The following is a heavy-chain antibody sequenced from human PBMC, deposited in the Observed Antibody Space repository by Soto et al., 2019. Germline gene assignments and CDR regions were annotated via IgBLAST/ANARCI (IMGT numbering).Heavy chain of an antibody. CDR3: ARKKGYYDSSGYYGLDP. J-gene: IGHJ5*02. V-gene: IGHV1-46*01. CDR2: INPSGGST. CDR1: GYTFTSYY. D-gene: IGHD3-22*01. Sequence: QVQLVQSGAEVKKPGASVKVSCKASGYTFTSYYMHWVRQAPGQGLEWMGIINPSGGSTSYAQKFQGRVTMTRDTSTRTVYMELSSLRSEDTAVYYCARKKGYYDSSGYYGLDPWGQGTLVTVSS.